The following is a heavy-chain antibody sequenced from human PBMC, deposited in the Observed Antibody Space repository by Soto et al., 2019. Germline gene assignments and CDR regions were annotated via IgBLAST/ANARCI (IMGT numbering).Heavy chain of an antibody. CDR3: ARDDSGFSGSHYIDYFNY. CDR2: INGGNGNT. D-gene: IGHD1-26*01. CDR1: GNTVPNYA. Sequence: QVQLVQSGAELKKPGASVKVSCKASGNTVPNYAIHWVRQAPGQRLEWMGWINGGNGNTYYSEHXQGRVTFTRATXAXTXXMQLSSLTSEDTAVYYCARDDSGFSGSHYIDYFNYWGQGALVTVSS. V-gene: IGHV1-3*01. J-gene: IGHJ4*02.